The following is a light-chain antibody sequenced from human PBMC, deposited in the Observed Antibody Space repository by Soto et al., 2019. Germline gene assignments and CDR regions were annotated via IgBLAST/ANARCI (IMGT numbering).Light chain of an antibody. Sequence: DIQMTQSPSTLSASVGDRVTITCRASQSISSGLAWYQQKPGKAPKLLIYKASTLESGVPSRFSGSRSGTEFTLTITSLQPDDFATYYCQQYNSYWTFGQGTKVEIK. CDR1: QSISSG. CDR2: KAS. J-gene: IGKJ1*01. V-gene: IGKV1-5*03. CDR3: QQYNSYWT.